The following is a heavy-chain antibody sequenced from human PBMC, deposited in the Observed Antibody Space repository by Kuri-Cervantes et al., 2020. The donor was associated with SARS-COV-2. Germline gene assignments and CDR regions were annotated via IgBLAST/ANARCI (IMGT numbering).Heavy chain of an antibody. D-gene: IGHD2-15*01. CDR2: VNHSGST. CDR1: GGSFSGYY. CDR3: AAGGHCSSVSCYGPERVDF. V-gene: IGHV4-34*01. J-gene: IGHJ4*02. Sequence: ESLKISCAVFGGSFSGYYWTWIRQPPGKGLEWIGEVNHSGSTTYNPSLRSRVTISLDTSKNQFSLNLSSVTAADTAVYYCAAGGHCSSVSCYGPERVDFWGQGPVVTVSS.